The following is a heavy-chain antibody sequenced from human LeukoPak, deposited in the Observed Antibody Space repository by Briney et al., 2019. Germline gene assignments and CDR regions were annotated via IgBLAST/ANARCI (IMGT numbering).Heavy chain of an antibody. D-gene: IGHD1-20*01. CDR3: VTYAY. Sequence: KPGGSLRLSCAASGFTFSDNYLSWIRQAPGKGLEWISYISPSGSTIYYADSVKGRFTISRDNAKNSLYLRMNSLRAEDTALYHCVTYAYWGQGTLVTVSS. J-gene: IGHJ4*02. CDR2: ISPSGSTI. CDR1: GFTFSDNY. V-gene: IGHV3-11*04.